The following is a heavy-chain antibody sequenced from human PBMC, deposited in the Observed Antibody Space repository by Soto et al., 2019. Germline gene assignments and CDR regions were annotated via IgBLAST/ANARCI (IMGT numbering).Heavy chain of an antibody. J-gene: IGHJ4*02. CDR3: AKDGRYYNFHY. V-gene: IGHV3-23*01. Sequence: HPVGSLRLSCAASGFTFSSYAMSWVRQSPGKGLEWVSTISGSGGSTYYADSVKGRFTISRDNSKNTLYLQMNSLRAEDTAVYYCAKDGRYYNFHYLGQGTLGNVSS. CDR1: GFTFSSYA. CDR2: ISGSGGST. D-gene: IGHD1-26*01.